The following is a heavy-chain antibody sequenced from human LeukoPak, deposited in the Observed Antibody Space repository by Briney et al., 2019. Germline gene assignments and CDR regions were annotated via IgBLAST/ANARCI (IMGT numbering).Heavy chain of an antibody. Sequence: PGGSLRLSCAASGFTFSSYAMSWVRQAPGKGLEWVSAISGSGGSTYYADSVKGRFTISRDNSKNTLYLQMNSLRAEDTAVYYCAKSTDQRLDSLDWFDPWGQGTLVTVSS. CDR3: AKSTDQRLDSLDWFDP. CDR1: GFTFSSYA. J-gene: IGHJ5*02. V-gene: IGHV3-23*01. D-gene: IGHD6-25*01. CDR2: ISGSGGST.